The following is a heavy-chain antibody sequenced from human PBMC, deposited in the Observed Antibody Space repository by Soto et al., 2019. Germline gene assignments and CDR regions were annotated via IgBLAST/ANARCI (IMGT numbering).Heavy chain of an antibody. CDR3: ARQRYSSTSFGS. J-gene: IGHJ4*02. Sequence: SGAPSPTCIVSGDSISSSCYFWGWIRQPPGKGLEWIGSIYYSGTTYYNPSLKSRVTISVDTSKNQFSLNLTSVTAADTAIFYCARQRYSSTSFGSWGQGTMVTVSS. D-gene: IGHD2-2*01. CDR2: IYYSGTT. CDR1: GDSISSSCYF. V-gene: IGHV4-39*01.